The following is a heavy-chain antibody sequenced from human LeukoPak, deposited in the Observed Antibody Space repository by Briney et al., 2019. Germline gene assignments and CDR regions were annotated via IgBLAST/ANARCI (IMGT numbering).Heavy chain of an antibody. J-gene: IGHJ4*02. CDR3: AKDSGGYGDSLHFDY. Sequence: GGSLRLSCAASGFTFSSYAMSWVRQAPGKGLEWVSAISGSGGSTYYADSVKGRFTISRDNSKNTLYLQINSLRAEDTAVYYCAKDSGGYGDSLHFDYWGQGTLVTVSS. CDR2: ISGSGGST. CDR1: GFTFSSYA. D-gene: IGHD4-17*01. V-gene: IGHV3-23*01.